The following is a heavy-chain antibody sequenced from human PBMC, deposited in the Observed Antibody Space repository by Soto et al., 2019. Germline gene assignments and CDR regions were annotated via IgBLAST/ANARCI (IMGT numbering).Heavy chain of an antibody. CDR3: ATDLSGYDSRRLMDY. J-gene: IGHJ4*02. Sequence: ASVKVSCKVSGYTLTELSMHWVRQAPGKGLEWMGGFDPEDGETIYAQKFQGRVTMTEDTSTDTAYMELSSLRSEDTAVYYCATDLSGYDSRRLMDYWGQGTLVTVSS. V-gene: IGHV1-24*01. CDR2: FDPEDGET. D-gene: IGHD5-12*01. CDR1: GYTLTELS.